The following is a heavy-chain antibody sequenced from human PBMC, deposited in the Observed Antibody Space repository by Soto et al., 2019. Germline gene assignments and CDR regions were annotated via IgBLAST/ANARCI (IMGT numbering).Heavy chain of an antibody. CDR2: IWDDGSNK. CDR1: GFTFSSYG. J-gene: IGHJ6*02. D-gene: IGHD2-2*01. V-gene: IGHV3-33*01. CDR3: ARDHSKYCSSTSCYHYYGMDV. Sequence: GGSLRLSCAASGFTFSSYGMHWVRQAPGKGLEWVAVIWDDGSNKYYADSVKCRFTISRDNSKNTLYLQMNSLRAEDTAVYYCARDHSKYCSSTSCYHYYGMDVWGQGTTVTVSS.